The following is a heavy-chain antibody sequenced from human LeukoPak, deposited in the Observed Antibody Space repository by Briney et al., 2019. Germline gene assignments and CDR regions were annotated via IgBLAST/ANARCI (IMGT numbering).Heavy chain of an antibody. D-gene: IGHD3-10*01. CDR1: GFTFSNYW. V-gene: IGHV3-74*01. CDR2: INSDGSST. Sequence: PGGSLRLSCAASGFTFSNYWMHWVRQAPGKGLVWVSRINSDGSSTTYADSVKGRLTISRDNAKNTLYLQMNSLGAEDTAVYYCARAGGLHFDYWGQGTLVTVSS. J-gene: IGHJ4*02. CDR3: ARAGGLHFDY.